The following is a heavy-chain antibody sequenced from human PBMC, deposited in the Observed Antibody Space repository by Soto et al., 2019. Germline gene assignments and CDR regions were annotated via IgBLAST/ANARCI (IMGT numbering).Heavy chain of an antibody. V-gene: IGHV1-69*13. CDR2: IIPIFGTA. D-gene: IGHD3-22*01. CDR1: GGTFSSYA. J-gene: IGHJ6*02. CDR3: ARDPPLYYYDSSGYHPYGMDV. Sequence: SVKVSCKASGGTFSSYAISWVRQAPGQGLEWMGGIIPIFGTANYAQKFQGRVTITADESTSTAYMELSSLRSEDTAVYYCARDPPLYYYDSSGYHPYGMDVWGQGTTVNV.